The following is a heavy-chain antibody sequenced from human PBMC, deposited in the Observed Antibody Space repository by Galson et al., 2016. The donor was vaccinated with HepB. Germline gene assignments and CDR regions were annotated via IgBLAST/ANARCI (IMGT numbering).Heavy chain of an antibody. J-gene: IGHJ6*02. CDR2: MNPDGSAR. D-gene: IGHD1-26*01. CDR3: AREPGADV. Sequence: LRLSCAASGYSFWRYWMSWVRQAPGKGLEWVANMNPDGSARNYVDSVKGRFTISRDNAKNSLYLQMNSLSVDDTAVYFCAREPGADVWGQGTTVIVSS. CDR1: GYSFWRYW. V-gene: IGHV3-7*03.